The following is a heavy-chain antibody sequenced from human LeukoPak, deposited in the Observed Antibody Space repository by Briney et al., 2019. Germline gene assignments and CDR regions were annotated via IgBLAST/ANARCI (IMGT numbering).Heavy chain of an antibody. CDR2: IYYSGST. V-gene: IGHV4-59*01. D-gene: IGHD6-13*01. CDR3: ARDKQQLSY. J-gene: IGHJ4*02. Sequence: SETLSLTCSVSGGSISSYHWSWLRQPPVEGLEWIGSIYYSGSTNYNPSLKSRVTISVDTSKNQFSLKLTSVTAADTAVYYCARDKQQLSYWGQGTLITVSS. CDR1: GGSISSYH.